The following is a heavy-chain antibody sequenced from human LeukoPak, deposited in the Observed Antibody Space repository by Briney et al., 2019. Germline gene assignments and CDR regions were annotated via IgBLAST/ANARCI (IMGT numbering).Heavy chain of an antibody. CDR3: ARGRPHGNDY. CDR2: IASDGSST. V-gene: IGHV3-74*01. Sequence: GGSLRLSCTASGFTFSSYWMNWVRQAPGKGLVWVSRIASDGSSTTYADSVKGRFSISRDNAKNTLYLQMNSLRVEDTAVYYCARGRPHGNDYWGREPWSPSPQ. D-gene: IGHD4-23*01. CDR1: GFTFSSYW. J-gene: IGHJ4*02.